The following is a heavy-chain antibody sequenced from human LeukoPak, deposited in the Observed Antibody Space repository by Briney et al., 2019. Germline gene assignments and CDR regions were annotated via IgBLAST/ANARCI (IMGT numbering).Heavy chain of an antibody. D-gene: IGHD5-18*01. CDR2: ISSGSSNI. CDR1: GFTFSNYS. V-gene: IGHV3-21*01. J-gene: IGHJ5*02. Sequence: PGGSLRLSCAASGFTFSNYSMNWARQAPGKRLEWVSSISSGSSNIYYADSVKGRFTISRDTAKNSLYLQMNSLRAEDAAVYYCARGLSSGSPWFDPWGQGTLVTVSS. CDR3: ARGLSSGSPWFDP.